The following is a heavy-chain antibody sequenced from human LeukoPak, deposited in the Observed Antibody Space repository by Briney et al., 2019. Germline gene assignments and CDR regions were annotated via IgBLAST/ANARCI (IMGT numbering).Heavy chain of an antibody. CDR1: GLTFSSYS. J-gene: IGHJ6*02. CDR3: AGDKARDYVWGSYLHYYYYGMDV. V-gene: IGHV3-21*01. D-gene: IGHD3-16*02. CDR2: ISGSSSYI. Sequence: PGGSLRLSCAASGLTFSSYSMNWVRQAPGKGLEWVSSISGSSSYIYYADSVKGRFTISRDNAKNSLYLQMNSLRAEDTAVYYCAGDKARDYVWGSYLHYYYYGMDVWGQGTTVTVSS.